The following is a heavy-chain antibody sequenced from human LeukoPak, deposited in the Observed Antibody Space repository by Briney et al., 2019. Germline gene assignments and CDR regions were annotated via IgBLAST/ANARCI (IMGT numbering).Heavy chain of an antibody. Sequence: PGGSLRLSCAASGFTVSNYYMTWVRQAPGKGLEWVSIIYDSGSAYYADSVKGRFSISSDSSKNTLFLQMNSLRAEDTAVYYCGRDHNWHISYNYYYGMDVWGQGTTVTVSS. V-gene: IGHV3-66*01. J-gene: IGHJ6*02. D-gene: IGHD2-21*01. CDR3: GRDHNWHISYNYYYGMDV. CDR2: IYDSGSA. CDR1: GFTVSNYY.